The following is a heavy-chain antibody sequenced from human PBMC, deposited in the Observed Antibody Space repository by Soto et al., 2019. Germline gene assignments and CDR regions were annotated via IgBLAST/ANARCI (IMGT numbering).Heavy chain of an antibody. J-gene: IGHJ5*02. D-gene: IGHD1-1*01. V-gene: IGHV1-69*01. CDR3: ARNGGKRANWNLNWFDP. CDR1: GGTFSSYA. Sequence: QVQLVQSGAEVKKPGSSVKVSCKASGGTFSSYAISWVRQAPGQGLEWMGGIIPIFGTANYAQKFQGRVTITADESTSTAYMELSSLRSEDTAVYYCARNGGKRANWNLNWFDPWGQGTLVTVSS. CDR2: IIPIFGTA.